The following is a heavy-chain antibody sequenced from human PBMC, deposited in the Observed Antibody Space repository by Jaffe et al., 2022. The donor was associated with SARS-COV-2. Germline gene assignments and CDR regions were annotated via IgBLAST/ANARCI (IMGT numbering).Heavy chain of an antibody. CDR2: ISGSGGTT. CDR3: AKDGRTSVPAAIRGAFDM. Sequence: EVQLLESGGGLVQPGGSLRLSCAASGFTFGSYAMSWVRQAPGKGLECVSAISGSGGTTYYTDSVKGRFTISRDNSKNMLYLQVNSLRAEDTALYYCAKDGRTSVPAAIRGAFDMWGQGTMVTVSS. CDR1: GFTFGSYA. V-gene: IGHV3-23*01. D-gene: IGHD2-2*02. J-gene: IGHJ3*02.